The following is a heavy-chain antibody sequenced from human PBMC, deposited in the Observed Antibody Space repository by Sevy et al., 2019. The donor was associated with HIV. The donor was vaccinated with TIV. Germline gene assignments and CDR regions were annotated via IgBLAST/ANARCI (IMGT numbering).Heavy chain of an antibody. CDR3: AKGFCSGGSCPRDYYYYGMDV. D-gene: IGHD2-15*01. J-gene: IGHJ6*02. Sequence: GGSLRLSCAASGFTFSTYAMNWVRQAPGKGLEWVSSISGSGRYTYYADSVEGRFTISRDSSKNTLYLQMNSLRADDTAVYYGAKGFCSGGSCPRDYYYYGMDVWGQGTTVTVSS. CDR1: GFTFSTYA. V-gene: IGHV3-23*01. CDR2: ISGSGRYT.